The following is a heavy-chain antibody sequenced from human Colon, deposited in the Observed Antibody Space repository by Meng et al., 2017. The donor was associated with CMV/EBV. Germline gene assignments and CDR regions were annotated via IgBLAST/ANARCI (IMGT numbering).Heavy chain of an antibody. CDR3: ARDQSEYYDFWSGSTYYYYGMDV. J-gene: IGHJ6*02. D-gene: IGHD3-3*01. CDR1: GFSFSSHS. Sequence: GESLKISCVASGFSFSSHSMNWVRQAPGKGLEWVASISSSSSYAFHADSVKGRFTISRDNAKNTLYLQMNSLRAEDTAVYYCARDQSEYYDFWSGSTYYYYGMDVWGQGTTVTVSS. CDR2: ISSSSSYA. V-gene: IGHV3-21*06.